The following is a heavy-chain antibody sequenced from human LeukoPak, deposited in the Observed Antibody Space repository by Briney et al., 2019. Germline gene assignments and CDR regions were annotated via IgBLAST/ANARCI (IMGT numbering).Heavy chain of an antibody. Sequence: GGSLRLSCAASGFTFSAYTMNWVRQAPGKGLEWLSYITSTGTTIYYADSVRGRFTISRHNAKSSLYLQVDSLRAEDTAVYYCARGGINYGFDYWGQGTLVTVSS. CDR2: ITSTGTTI. CDR1: GFTFSAYT. D-gene: IGHD4-17*01. J-gene: IGHJ4*02. V-gene: IGHV3-48*01. CDR3: ARGGINYGFDY.